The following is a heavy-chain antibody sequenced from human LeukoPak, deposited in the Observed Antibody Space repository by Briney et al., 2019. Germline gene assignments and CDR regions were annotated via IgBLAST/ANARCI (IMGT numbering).Heavy chain of an antibody. CDR1: GFTFSSYW. J-gene: IGHJ4*02. V-gene: IGHV3-74*01. D-gene: IGHD3-10*01. Sequence: GGSLRLSCAAPGFTFSSYWMHWVRQAPGKGLVWVSRINSDGSSTSYADSVKGRFTISRDNAKNTLYLQMNSLRAEDTAVYYCARDFGELLPLDYWGQGTLVTVSS. CDR2: INSDGSST. CDR3: ARDFGELLPLDY.